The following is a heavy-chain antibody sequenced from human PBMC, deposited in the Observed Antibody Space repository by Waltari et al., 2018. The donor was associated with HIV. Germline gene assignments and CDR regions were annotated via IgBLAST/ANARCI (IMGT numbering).Heavy chain of an antibody. D-gene: IGHD3-22*01. V-gene: IGHV4-38-2*02. CDR2: IYHTGNT. Sequence: QVQVQESGPGLVQPSEPLSLTCTVSGDSIRSAFYWGWIRQPPGKGLEWIGSIYHTGNTYYNPSLKSRVTISVDTSKNQFFLRLFSVTAADTAMYYCARSITMIEGVPNWFDPWGQGTLVTVSS. CDR3: ARSITMIEGVPNWFDP. J-gene: IGHJ5*02. CDR1: GDSIRSAFY.